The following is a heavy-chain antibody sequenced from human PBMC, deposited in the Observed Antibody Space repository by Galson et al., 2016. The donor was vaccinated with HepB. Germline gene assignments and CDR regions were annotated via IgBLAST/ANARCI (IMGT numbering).Heavy chain of an antibody. D-gene: IGHD1-26*01. Sequence: SLRLSCAVSGFTFDDYAMHWVRQAPGKGLEWVSGISWNSDSINYADSVKGRFTISRDNPKNSLYLQMNSLRAEDTALYYCAKASGNFYYYYDMDVWGQGTTVTVSS. CDR1: GFTFDDYA. V-gene: IGHV3-9*01. CDR3: AKASGNFYYYYDMDV. CDR2: ISWNSDSI. J-gene: IGHJ6*02.